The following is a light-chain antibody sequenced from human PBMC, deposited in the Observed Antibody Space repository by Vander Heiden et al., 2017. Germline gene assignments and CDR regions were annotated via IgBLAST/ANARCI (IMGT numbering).Light chain of an antibody. Sequence: DIVMTQSPDSLAVSLGERATIDCKSSQSVFYSPNNYNYLAWYQQKPGQPPKLLIYWASTRESGVPGRFSGSGSGTDFTLTISSLQAEDVAVYYCQQYLAFPLTFGGGTKVEIK. CDR1: QSVFYSPNNYNY. V-gene: IGKV4-1*01. CDR3: QQYLAFPLT. J-gene: IGKJ4*01. CDR2: WAS.